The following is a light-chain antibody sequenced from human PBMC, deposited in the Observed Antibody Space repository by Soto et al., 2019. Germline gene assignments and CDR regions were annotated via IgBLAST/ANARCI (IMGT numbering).Light chain of an antibody. CDR2: SNN. J-gene: IGLJ1*01. CDR1: SSSIGSNS. V-gene: IGLV1-44*01. Sequence: QTVVTQPPSASATPGQRVTISCSGSSSSIGSNSVHWYQQLPGTAPKLLIYSNNQRPSGVPDRFSGSKSGTSASLAISGLQSEDEADYYCAAWDDSLNGYVFGTGTKVTVL. CDR3: AAWDDSLNGYV.